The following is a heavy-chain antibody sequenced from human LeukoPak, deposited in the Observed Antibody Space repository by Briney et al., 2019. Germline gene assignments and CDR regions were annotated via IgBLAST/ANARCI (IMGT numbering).Heavy chain of an antibody. CDR1: GFTVSSNY. CDR2: IYSGGST. D-gene: IGHD6-13*01. Sequence: GGSLRLSCAASGFTVSSNYMSWVRQAPGKGLEWVSVIYSGGSTYYADSVKGGFAISRDNSKNTLYLQMNSLRAEDTAVYYCARDDRQQLALYWGQGTLVTVSS. CDR3: ARDDRQQLALY. J-gene: IGHJ4*02. V-gene: IGHV3-66*01.